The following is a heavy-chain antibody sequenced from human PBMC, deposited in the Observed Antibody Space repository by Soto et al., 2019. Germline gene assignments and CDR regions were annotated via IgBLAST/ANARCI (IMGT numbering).Heavy chain of an antibody. CDR2: INSDGSST. J-gene: IGHJ6*02. V-gene: IGHV3-74*01. Sequence: GGSLRLSCAASGFTFSSYWMYWVRQAPGKGLVWVSRINSDGSSTSYADSVKGRFTISRDNAKNTLYLQMNSLRAEDTAVYYCARGPDVLRFLEWLSHPYYYGMDVWGQGTTVTVSS. CDR3: ARGPDVLRFLEWLSHPYYYGMDV. CDR1: GFTFSSYW. D-gene: IGHD3-3*01.